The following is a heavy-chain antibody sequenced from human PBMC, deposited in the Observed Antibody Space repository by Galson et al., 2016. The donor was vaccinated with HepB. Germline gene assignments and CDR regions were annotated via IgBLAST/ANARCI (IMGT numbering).Heavy chain of an antibody. CDR1: GFTFSNAW. V-gene: IGHV3-23*01. CDR3: AKAQGPHHQMYHYFDY. Sequence: SLRLSCAVSGFTFSNAWMSWVRQAPGKGLEWVSGLSDSGGSTDYTGSVKGRFTISRDNSKNTLYLQMNSLRAEDTAVYYCAKAQGPHHQMYHYFDYWGQGTLVTVSS. D-gene: IGHD2-2*01. J-gene: IGHJ4*02. CDR2: LSDSGGST.